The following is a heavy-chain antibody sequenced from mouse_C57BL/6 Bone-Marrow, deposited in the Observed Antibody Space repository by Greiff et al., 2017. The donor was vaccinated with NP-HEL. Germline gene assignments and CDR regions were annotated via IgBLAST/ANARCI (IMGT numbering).Heavy chain of an antibody. D-gene: IGHD2-3*01. Sequence: VQLQQSGPVLVKPGASVKMSCKASGYTFTDYYMNWVKQSHGKSLEWIGVINPYNGGTSYNQKFKGKATLTVDKSSSTAYMELNSLTSEDSAVYDCARSGRFYDGYYGDWFAYWGQGTLVTVSA. CDR3: ARSGRFYDGYYGDWFAY. CDR1: GYTFTDYY. CDR2: INPYNGGT. J-gene: IGHJ3*01. V-gene: IGHV1-19*01.